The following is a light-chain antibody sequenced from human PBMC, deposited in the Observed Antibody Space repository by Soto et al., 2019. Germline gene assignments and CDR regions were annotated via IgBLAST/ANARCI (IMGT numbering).Light chain of an antibody. CDR2: AAS. Sequence: EIVMTQSPATLSVSPGEGATVSCRASHDIRSNLAWYQQRPGQAPRLLIYAASTRATGTPARFSGSGSGTEFTLIISSLQSEDSAVYYCQQYNSWLWTFGQGTKVDIK. V-gene: IGKV3-15*01. J-gene: IGKJ1*01. CDR1: HDIRSN. CDR3: QQYNSWLWT.